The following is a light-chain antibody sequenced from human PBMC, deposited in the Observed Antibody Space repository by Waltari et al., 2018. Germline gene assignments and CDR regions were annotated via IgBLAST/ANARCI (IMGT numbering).Light chain of an antibody. Sequence: DIQMPQSPSTLSASVGDRVTITCRASQTISSWLAWYQPQPGKAPRLLIYRASTLESGVSSRFSGSGSGTEFTLTISSLQPDDFATYYCQQYNSYSITFGQGTRLEIK. CDR2: RAS. J-gene: IGKJ5*01. V-gene: IGKV1-5*03. CDR1: QTISSW. CDR3: QQYNSYSIT.